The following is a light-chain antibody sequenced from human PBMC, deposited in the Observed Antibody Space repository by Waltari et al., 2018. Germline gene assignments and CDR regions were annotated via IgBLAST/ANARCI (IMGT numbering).Light chain of an antibody. CDR2: DVS. CDR3: SSYTSSSTLYV. Sequence: QSALTQPASVSGSPGQSITISCTGTSSDVGGYNYVSWYQQHPGKAPKLMIYDVSNRRSGVSNRFFGSKSGNTASRTISGLQAEDEADYYCSSYTSSSTLYVFGTGTKVTVL. CDR1: SSDVGGYNY. J-gene: IGLJ1*01. V-gene: IGLV2-14*03.